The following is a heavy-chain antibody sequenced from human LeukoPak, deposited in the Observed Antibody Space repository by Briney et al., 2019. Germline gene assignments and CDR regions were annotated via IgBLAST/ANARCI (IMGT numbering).Heavy chain of an antibody. CDR1: GFTFSSYD. Sequence: GGSLRLSCAASGFTFSSYDVSWVRQSPGKGLEGVSFISYSGGSTYCADSVRGLFTISRDNSKHTLYLQMNGLRAEDTAVYYWAKEPQPSVTYYNVYGGEGTLVTVSS. CDR2: ISYSGGST. J-gene: IGHJ4*02. D-gene: IGHD3-10*01. CDR3: AKEPQPSVTYYNVY. V-gene: IGHV3-23*01.